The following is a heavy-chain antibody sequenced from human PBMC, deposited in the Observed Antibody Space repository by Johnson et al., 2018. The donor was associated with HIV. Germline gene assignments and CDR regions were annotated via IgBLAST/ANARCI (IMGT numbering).Heavy chain of an antibody. V-gene: IGHV3-30*04. J-gene: IGHJ3*02. Sequence: QVQLVESGGDVVQPGRSLRLSCAASGFTLSSYAMHWVRQAPGKGLEWVAVISYDGSNKYYADSVKGRFTISRDNSKNTLYLQMNSLRAEDTAVYYCAREKIRAFDIWGQGTMVTVSS. CDR2: ISYDGSNK. CDR3: AREKIRAFDI. CDR1: GFTLSSYA.